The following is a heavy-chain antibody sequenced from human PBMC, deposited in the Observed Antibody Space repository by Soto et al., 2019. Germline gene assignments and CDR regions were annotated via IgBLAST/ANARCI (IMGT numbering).Heavy chain of an antibody. J-gene: IGHJ4*02. CDR3: ARRDWQQWLAFDY. D-gene: IGHD6-19*01. Sequence: ASVKVSCKASGYTFSNYGISWVRQAPGQGLEWMGWISTYNGNTNYAQKLQGRVTMTTDTSASTAYMELRSLRSDDTAVYYCARRDWQQWLAFDYWGQGTLVIVSS. V-gene: IGHV1-18*04. CDR2: ISTYNGNT. CDR1: GYTFSNYG.